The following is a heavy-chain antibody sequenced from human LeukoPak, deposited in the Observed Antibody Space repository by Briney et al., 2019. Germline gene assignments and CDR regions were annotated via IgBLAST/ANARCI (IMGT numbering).Heavy chain of an antibody. CDR1: GYTFTSYG. Sequence: GASVKVSCKASGYTFTSYGISWVRQAPGQGLEWMGWISAYNGNTNYAQKLQGRVTMTTDTSTRTAYMELRSLRSDDTAVYYCARVECSGGSCYSFWFDPWGQGTLVTVSS. J-gene: IGHJ5*02. D-gene: IGHD2-15*01. CDR2: ISAYNGNT. CDR3: ARVECSGGSCYSFWFDP. V-gene: IGHV1-18*01.